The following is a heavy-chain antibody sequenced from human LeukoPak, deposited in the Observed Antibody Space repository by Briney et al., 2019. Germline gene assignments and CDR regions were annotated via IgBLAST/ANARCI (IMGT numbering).Heavy chain of an antibody. Sequence: ASVKVSCKASGYTFSDYAMHWVRQAPGRRFEWMGWIDAGNGDTRYSRKFQGRVTITRDTSASTAYIELRSLRSEDTAMYYCARGSTSDWPLDHWGQETLVTISS. J-gene: IGHJ4*02. D-gene: IGHD2-2*01. CDR3: ARGSTSDWPLDH. CDR1: GYTFSDYA. V-gene: IGHV1-3*01. CDR2: IDAGNGDT.